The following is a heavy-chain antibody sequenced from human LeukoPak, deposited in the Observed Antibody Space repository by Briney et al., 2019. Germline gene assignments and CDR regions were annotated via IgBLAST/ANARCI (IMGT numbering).Heavy chain of an antibody. CDR2: ISYDESNK. D-gene: IGHD7-27*01. V-gene: IGHV3-30-3*01. CDR3: AKDQTGDLWYYGMDV. Sequence: GGSLRLSCAASGFTFNTYTIHWVRQAPGKGLEWVAVISYDESNKYYADSVKGRFTISRDNSKNTLYLQMNSLRAEDTAVYYCAKDQTGDLWYYGMDVWGQGTTVTVSS. J-gene: IGHJ6*02. CDR1: GFTFNTYT.